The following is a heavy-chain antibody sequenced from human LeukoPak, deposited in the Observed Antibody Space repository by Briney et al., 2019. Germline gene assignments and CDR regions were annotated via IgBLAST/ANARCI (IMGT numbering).Heavy chain of an antibody. CDR2: INPSGGST. J-gene: IGHJ4*02. Sequence: ASVKVSCKASGYTFTSYYMHWVRQAPGQGLEWMAIINPSGGSTSYAQKFQGRVTMTRDTSTSTVYMELSSLRSEDTAVYYCARDGPIAARLYYFDYWGQGTLVTVSS. CDR1: GYTFTSYY. CDR3: ARDGPIAARLYYFDY. D-gene: IGHD6-6*01. V-gene: IGHV1-46*01.